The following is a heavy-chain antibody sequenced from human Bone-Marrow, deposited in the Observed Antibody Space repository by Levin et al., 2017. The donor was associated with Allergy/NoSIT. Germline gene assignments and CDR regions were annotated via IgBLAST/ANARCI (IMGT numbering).Heavy chain of an antibody. CDR1: GGSISTSSYY. CDR3: ARHRTQHYDFWSGYPDY. J-gene: IGHJ4*02. V-gene: IGHV4-39*01. CDR2: IYYSGST. D-gene: IGHD3-3*01. Sequence: PGGSLRLSCTVSGGSISTSSYYWGWIRQPPGKGLEWIGSIYYSGSTYYNPSLKSRISISADTSKNQFSLKLTSVTAADTAVYYCARHRTQHYDFWSGYPDYWGQGTLVTVSS.